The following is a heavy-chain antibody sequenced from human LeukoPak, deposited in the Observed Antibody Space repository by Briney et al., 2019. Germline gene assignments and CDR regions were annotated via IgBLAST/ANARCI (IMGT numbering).Heavy chain of an antibody. V-gene: IGHV3-23*01. CDR1: GFTFSSFA. Sequence: GGSLRLSCGASGFTFSSFAMKWVRQAPGRGLGWVSGISNIGEYTDYAHAVKGRFTIFSDNSKKTVYWEMNSLRAAHTPVYYSAKGATVVLSAFDIWGQGTMVPVSS. CDR3: AKGATVVLSAFDI. J-gene: IGHJ3*02. D-gene: IGHD4-23*01. CDR2: ISNIGEYT.